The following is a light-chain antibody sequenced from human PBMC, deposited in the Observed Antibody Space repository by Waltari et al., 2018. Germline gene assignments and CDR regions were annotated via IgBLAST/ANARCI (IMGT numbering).Light chain of an antibody. J-gene: IGLJ1*01. CDR2: YDS. CDR3: QVWHAAIDPGV. CDR1: NIGSYS. Sequence: SYVLTQPPSVSVAPGAPARIACGGDNIGSYSVHWYQQKPGQAPVLVIFYDSDRPSGIPERFSGSNSGNTATLTISRVEAGDEANYYCQVWHAAIDPGVFGTGTEVTV. V-gene: IGLV3-21*04.